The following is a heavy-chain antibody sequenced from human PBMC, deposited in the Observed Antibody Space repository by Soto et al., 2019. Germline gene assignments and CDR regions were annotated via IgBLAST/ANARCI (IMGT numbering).Heavy chain of an antibody. CDR1: GFTFSSYA. J-gene: IGHJ4*02. Sequence: PGGSLRLSFAASGFTFSSYAMSWVRQAPGKGLEWVSAISGSGGSTYYADSVKGRFTISRDNSKNTLYLQMNSLRAEDTAIYYCAKDQDSSGWYAEYFDYWGQGTLVTVSS. V-gene: IGHV3-23*01. CDR3: AKDQDSSGWYAEYFDY. D-gene: IGHD6-19*01. CDR2: ISGSGGST.